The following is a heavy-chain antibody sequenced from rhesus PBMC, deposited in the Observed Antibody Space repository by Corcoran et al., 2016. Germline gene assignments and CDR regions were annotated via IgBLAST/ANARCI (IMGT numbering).Heavy chain of an antibody. V-gene: IGHV4-147*01. D-gene: IGHD4-29*01. CDR3: AREGTYGSSYYFDY. CDR2: IYGSSGIT. Sequence: QVQLQESGPGLVKPSETLSLTCAVSGYAISSNHWRWIRQPPGKGLEWIGYIYGSSGITYYNPSLKSRVTISTDTSKHQFSLKLNSVTAADTAVYYCAREGTYGSSYYFDYWVQGVLVTVSS. J-gene: IGHJ4*01. CDR1: GYAISSNH.